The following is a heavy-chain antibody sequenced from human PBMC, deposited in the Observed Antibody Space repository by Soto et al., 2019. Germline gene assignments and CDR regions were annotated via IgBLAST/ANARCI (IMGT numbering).Heavy chain of an antibody. CDR1: GGPFSGYY. Sequence: LRLTCAVYGGPFSGYYWSWIRQPPGKGLEWIGEINHSGSTNYNPSLKSRVTISVDTSKNQFSLKLSSVTAADTAVYYCARGRSLPLFYYYYGMDFWGHGTTDTVSS. CDR3: ARGRSLPLFYYYYGMDF. J-gene: IGHJ6*02. CDR2: INHSGST. D-gene: IGHD3-16*02. V-gene: IGHV4-34*01.